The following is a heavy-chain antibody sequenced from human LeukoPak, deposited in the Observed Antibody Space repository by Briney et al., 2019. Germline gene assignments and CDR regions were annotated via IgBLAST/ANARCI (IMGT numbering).Heavy chain of an antibody. D-gene: IGHD3-3*01. CDR1: GYTFTSYD. CDR3: ASAYYDFWSGYKGYFDY. J-gene: IGHJ4*02. Sequence: ASVKVSCKASGYTFTSYDTNWVRQATGQGLEWMGWMNPNSGNTGYAQKFQGRVTMTRNTSISTAYMELSSLRSEDTAVYCCASAYYDFWSGYKGYFDYWGQGTLVTVSS. CDR2: MNPNSGNT. V-gene: IGHV1-8*01.